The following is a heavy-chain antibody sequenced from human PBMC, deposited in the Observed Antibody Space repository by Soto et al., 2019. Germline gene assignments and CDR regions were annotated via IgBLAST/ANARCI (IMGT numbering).Heavy chain of an antibody. Sequence: GGSLRVSCAASGFTFSSYSMNWVRQAPGKGLEWVSTISSSGAYTYYADSVKGRFTVSRDNSKNTLYLQMNSLRAEDTAIYYCAKDANSSGWDFDYWGQGTLVTVSS. V-gene: IGHV3-23*01. CDR2: ISSSGAYT. J-gene: IGHJ4*02. D-gene: IGHD6-19*01. CDR1: GFTFSSYS. CDR3: AKDANSSGWDFDY.